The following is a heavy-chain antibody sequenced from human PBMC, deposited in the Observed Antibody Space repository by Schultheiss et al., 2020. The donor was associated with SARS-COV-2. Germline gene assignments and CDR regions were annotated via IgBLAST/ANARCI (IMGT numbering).Heavy chain of an antibody. CDR3: AGAGTAGNIVVVTAMAVGY. D-gene: IGHD2-21*02. CDR1: GGSFSGYY. V-gene: IGHV4-34*01. J-gene: IGHJ4*02. CDR2: INHSGST. Sequence: GSLRLSCAVYGGSFSGYYWSWIRQPPGKGLEWIGEINHSGSTNYNPSLKSRVTISVDTSKNQFSLKLSSVTAADTAVYYCAGAGTAGNIVVVTAMAVGYWGQGTLVTVSS.